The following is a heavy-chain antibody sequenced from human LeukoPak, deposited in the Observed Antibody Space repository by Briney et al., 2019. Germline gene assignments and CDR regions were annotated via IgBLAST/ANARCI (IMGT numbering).Heavy chain of an antibody. D-gene: IGHD5-18*01. Sequence: GGSLRLSCAASGFTFSSHAMSWVRQAPGKGLEWVSAISGSGGSTYYADSVKGRFTVSRDNSKNTLYLQMNSLRAEDTAVYYCAKAAGRGYNYGDYFDYWGQGTLVTVSS. CDR3: AKAAGRGYNYGDYFDY. CDR1: GFTFSSHA. V-gene: IGHV3-23*01. J-gene: IGHJ4*02. CDR2: ISGSGGST.